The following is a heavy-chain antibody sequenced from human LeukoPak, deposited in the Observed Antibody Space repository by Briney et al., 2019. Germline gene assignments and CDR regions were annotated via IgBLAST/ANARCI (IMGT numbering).Heavy chain of an antibody. CDR3: ARSDIDFWSGSREYYFDY. V-gene: IGHV4-34*01. CDR1: GGSISSYY. J-gene: IGHJ4*02. CDR2: INHSGST. D-gene: IGHD3-3*01. Sequence: SETLSLTCTVSGGSISSYYWSWIRQPPGKGLEWIGEINHSGSTNYNPSLKSRVTISVDTSKNQFSLKLSSVTAADTAVYYCARSDIDFWSGSREYYFDYWGQGTLVTVSS.